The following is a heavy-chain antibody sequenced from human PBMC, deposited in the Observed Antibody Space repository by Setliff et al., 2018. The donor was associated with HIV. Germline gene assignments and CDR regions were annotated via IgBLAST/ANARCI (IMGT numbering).Heavy chain of an antibody. D-gene: IGHD4-17*01. CDR3: ERQLSGGDPYFDV. CDR2: IYYTGST. CDR1: GDSVSRSSHH. J-gene: IGHJ4*02. V-gene: IGHV4-39*01. Sequence: SETLSLTCTVSGDSVSRSSHHWAWIRQPPGKGLEYIGYIYYTGSTHHNPSLESRVATSVDTSKNQFSLKLNSVTAADTAVYYCERQLSGGDPYFDVWGQGTLVTVSS.